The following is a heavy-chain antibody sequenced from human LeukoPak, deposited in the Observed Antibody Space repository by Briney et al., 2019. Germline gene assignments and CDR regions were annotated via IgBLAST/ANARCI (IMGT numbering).Heavy chain of an antibody. J-gene: IGHJ4*02. Sequence: SETLSLTCTVSSDSFSSVKDYWAWIRQPPGKGLEWIASGDYSGGTYYNPSLESRVAISADMSKNQISLKLSSMTAADTAVFYCARSRWGRQQLVVDYWGQGTLVAVSS. CDR3: ARSRWGRQQLVVDY. V-gene: IGHV4-39*07. D-gene: IGHD6-13*01. CDR1: SDSFSSVKDY. CDR2: GDYSGGT.